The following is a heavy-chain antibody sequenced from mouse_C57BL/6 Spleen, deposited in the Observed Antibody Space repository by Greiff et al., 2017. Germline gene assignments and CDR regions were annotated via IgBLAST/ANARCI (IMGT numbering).Heavy chain of an antibody. CDR2: ISPGSGST. V-gene: IGHV1-55*01. CDR1: GYTFTSYW. CDR3: ARERWDDYAAWFAY. Sequence: QVQLQQPGAELVKPGASVKMSCKASGYTFTSYWITWVKQRPGQGLEWIGDISPGSGSTYYNEKFQSKATLTVDTSSRTAYMQLSSLTSEDSAVYYVARERWDDYAAWFAYWGQGTLVTVSA. J-gene: IGHJ3*01. D-gene: IGHD2-4*01.